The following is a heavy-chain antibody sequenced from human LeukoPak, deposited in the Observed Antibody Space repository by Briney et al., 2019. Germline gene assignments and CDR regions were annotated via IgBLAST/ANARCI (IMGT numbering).Heavy chain of an antibody. CDR3: ARVIYGDYYYYYMDV. Sequence: ASVKVSCKASGYTFTGYYMHWVRQAPGQGLEWMGWINPNSGGTNYAQKFQGRVTMTRDTSISTAYMELSRLRSDDTAVYYCARVIYGDYYYYYMDVWGKGTTVTVSS. J-gene: IGHJ6*03. D-gene: IGHD4-17*01. CDR2: INPNSGGT. V-gene: IGHV1-2*02. CDR1: GYTFTGYY.